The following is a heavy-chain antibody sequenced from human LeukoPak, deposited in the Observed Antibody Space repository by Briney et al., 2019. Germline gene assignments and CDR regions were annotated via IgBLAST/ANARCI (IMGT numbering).Heavy chain of an antibody. CDR1: GFTFTNYA. Sequence: GGSLRLSCAASGFTFTNYAMNWVRQAPGKGLEWVSVINGNAADTYYADSVKGRFTISGDNSKNTLYLQMNSLRAEDTAVYYCAKRAPGYCSSSSCFGQFDYWGQGILVTVSS. V-gene: IGHV3-23*01. J-gene: IGHJ4*02. CDR2: INGNAADT. D-gene: IGHD2-2*01. CDR3: AKRAPGYCSSSSCFGQFDY.